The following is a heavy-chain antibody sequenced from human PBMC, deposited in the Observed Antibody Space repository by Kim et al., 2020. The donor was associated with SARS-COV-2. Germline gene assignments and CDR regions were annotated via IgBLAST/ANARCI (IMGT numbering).Heavy chain of an antibody. V-gene: IGHV4-59*01. J-gene: IGHJ6*02. Sequence: SETLSLTCTVSGGSISSYYWSWIRQPPGKGLEWIGYIYYSGSTNYNPSLKSRVTISVDTSKNQFSLKLSSVTAADTAVYYCARVGLIGPPRYSGYDWRWYYYYGMDVWGQGTTVTVSS. CDR3: ARVGLIGPPRYSGYDWRWYYYYGMDV. D-gene: IGHD5-12*01. CDR1: GGSISSYY. CDR2: IYYSGST.